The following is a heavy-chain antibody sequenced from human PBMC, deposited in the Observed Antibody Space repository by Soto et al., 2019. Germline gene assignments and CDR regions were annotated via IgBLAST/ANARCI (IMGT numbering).Heavy chain of an antibody. CDR2: IIPIFGTA. V-gene: IGHV1-69*13. J-gene: IGHJ5*02. CDR3: ARAGRYFHNWFDP. D-gene: IGHD3-9*01. CDR1: GGTFSSYA. Sequence: ASVKVSGKASGGTFSSYAISWVRQAPGQGLEWMGGIIPIFGTANYAQKFQGRVTITADESTSTAYMELSSLRSEDTAVYYCARAGRYFHNWFDPWGQGTLVTVSS.